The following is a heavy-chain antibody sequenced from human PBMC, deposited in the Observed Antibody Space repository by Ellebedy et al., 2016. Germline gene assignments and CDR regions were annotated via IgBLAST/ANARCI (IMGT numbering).Heavy chain of an antibody. J-gene: IGHJ4*02. CDR2: IGSSGSAL. Sequence: GESLKISXAASGFRFSDHYMSWIRQVPGKGLEWIAYIGSSGSALYYADSVKGRFTIARDNAKNSLYLQMDSLRAEDTALYYCARDPDRSSKVDYWGLGTLVTVSS. CDR3: ARDPDRSSKVDY. CDR1: GFRFSDHY. D-gene: IGHD3-22*01. V-gene: IGHV3-11*01.